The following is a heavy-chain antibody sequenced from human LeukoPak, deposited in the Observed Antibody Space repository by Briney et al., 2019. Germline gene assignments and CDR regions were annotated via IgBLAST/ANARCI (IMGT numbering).Heavy chain of an antibody. D-gene: IGHD6-13*01. CDR2: IYYTGTT. CDR3: ARAGANGIEAAGSLRY. J-gene: IGHJ4*02. CDR1: GGSFSTYY. Sequence: SETLSLTCTVSGGSFSTYYWSWIRQPPGKGLEWIGYIYYTGTTNYNPSLKSRVTISVDTSKNQFSLNLSSVTAADTAVYYCARAGANGIEAAGSLRYWGQGTLVTVSS. V-gene: IGHV4-59*01.